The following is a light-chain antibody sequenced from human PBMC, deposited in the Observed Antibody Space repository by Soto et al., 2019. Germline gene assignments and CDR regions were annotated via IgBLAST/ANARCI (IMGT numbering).Light chain of an antibody. Sequence: EIVLTQSPATLSLSPGERVTLSCRASQSIGRYLAWYQHIPGQAPRLLIYDASNRATGIPARFSGSGSGTDFPLTISMLEPEDFAYYYCQRRANWLTFGGGTKVEIK. CDR3: QRRANWLT. CDR1: QSIGRY. J-gene: IGKJ4*01. V-gene: IGKV3-11*01. CDR2: DAS.